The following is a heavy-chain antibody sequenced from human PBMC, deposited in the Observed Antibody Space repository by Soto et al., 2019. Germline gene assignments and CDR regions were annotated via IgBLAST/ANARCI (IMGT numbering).Heavy chain of an antibody. J-gene: IGHJ6*02. Sequence: GGSLRLSCAASGFTFDDYTMHWVRQAPGKGLEWVSLISWDGGSTYYADSVKGRFTISRDNSKNSLYLQMNSLRTEDTALYYCAKDLLTGRTLYYYGMDVWGQGTTVTVSS. CDR1: GFTFDDYT. CDR2: ISWDGGST. CDR3: AKDLLTGRTLYYYGMDV. V-gene: IGHV3-43*01. D-gene: IGHD7-27*01.